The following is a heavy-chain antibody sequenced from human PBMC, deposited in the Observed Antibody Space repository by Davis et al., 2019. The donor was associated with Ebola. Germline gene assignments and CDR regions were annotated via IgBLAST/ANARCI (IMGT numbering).Heavy chain of an antibody. V-gene: IGHV3-23*01. Sequence: GESLKISCAASGFTFSSYAMSWVRQAPGKGLEWVSTISDSGGNTYYADSLKGRFTISRDNSKNTLYLQMNSLRAEDTAVYYCARWSVVIPFDYWGQGTLVTVSS. CDR3: ARWSVVIPFDY. CDR1: GFTFSSYA. D-gene: IGHD3-22*01. J-gene: IGHJ4*02. CDR2: ISDSGGNT.